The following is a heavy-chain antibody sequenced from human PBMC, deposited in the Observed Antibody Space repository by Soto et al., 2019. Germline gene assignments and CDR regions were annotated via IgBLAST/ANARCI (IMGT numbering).Heavy chain of an antibody. J-gene: IGHJ5*02. CDR1: GGSISSYY. Sequence: LSLTCTVSGGSISSYYWSWIRQPPGKGLEWIGYIYYSGSTNYNPSLKSRVTISVDTSKNQFSLKLSSVTAADTAVYYCARDSNYYDSSGYYRWFDPWGQGTLVTVSS. CDR2: IYYSGST. V-gene: IGHV4-59*01. CDR3: ARDSNYYDSSGYYRWFDP. D-gene: IGHD3-22*01.